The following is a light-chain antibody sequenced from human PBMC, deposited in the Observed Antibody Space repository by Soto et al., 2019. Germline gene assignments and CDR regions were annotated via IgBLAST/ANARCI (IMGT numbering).Light chain of an antibody. CDR1: QSLLYSSNNKNY. V-gene: IGKV4-1*01. CDR3: QQDYKTPPV. J-gene: IGKJ1*01. CDR2: WAS. Sequence: DIVMTQAPDSLAVSLGERATINCKSSQSLLYSSNNKNYLAWYQQKPGRPPKLLIYWASTRESGVPDRFSGSGSGTDFTLTVSSLQAEDVAVYYCQQDYKTPPVFGQGTKVEIK.